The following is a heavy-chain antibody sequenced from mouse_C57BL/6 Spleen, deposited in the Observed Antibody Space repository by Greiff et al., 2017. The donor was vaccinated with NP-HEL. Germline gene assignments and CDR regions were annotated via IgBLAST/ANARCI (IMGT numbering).Heavy chain of an antibody. V-gene: IGHV1-39*01. CDR3: ARGGGTGYFDY. D-gene: IGHD4-1*01. CDR1: GYSFTDYN. Sequence: VQLQQSGPELVKPGASVKISCKATGYSFTDYNMNWVKQSYGKSLMWIGVINPNYGTTSYNQKFKGKATLTVDQSSSTDYMQLNSLTSEDSAIYYCARGGGTGYFDYWGQGTTLTVSS. J-gene: IGHJ2*01. CDR2: INPNYGTT.